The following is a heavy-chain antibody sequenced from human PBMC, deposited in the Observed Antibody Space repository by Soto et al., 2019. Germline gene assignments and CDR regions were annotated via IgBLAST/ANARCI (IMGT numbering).Heavy chain of an antibody. J-gene: IGHJ5*01. CDR3: ARGRYCLTGRCFPNWFDS. V-gene: IGHV4-30-4*01. CDR2: IYKSATT. CDR1: GDSISTVDYF. Sequence: SETLSLTCSVSGDSISTVDYFWAWIRQPPGQALEYIGYIYKSATTYYNPSFESRVAISLDTSKSQFSLNVTSVTAADTAVYFCARGRYCLTGRCFPNWFDSWGQGALVTVSS. D-gene: IGHD2-15*01.